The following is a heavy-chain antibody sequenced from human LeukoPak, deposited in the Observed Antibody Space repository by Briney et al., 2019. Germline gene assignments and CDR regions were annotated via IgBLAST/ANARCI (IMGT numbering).Heavy chain of an antibody. CDR3: AGGGSGSGWAPQYDY. Sequence: GGYLRLSCAASGFTFSTYGMHWLRQAPGKGLEWVALLWFDGSNKYYADSVKGRFTISRDNSNNTLYLQMNSLRAEDTAVYYCAGGGSGSGWAPQYDYWGQGTLVTVSS. D-gene: IGHD3-10*01. J-gene: IGHJ4*02. V-gene: IGHV3-33*01. CDR1: GFTFSTYG. CDR2: LWFDGSNK.